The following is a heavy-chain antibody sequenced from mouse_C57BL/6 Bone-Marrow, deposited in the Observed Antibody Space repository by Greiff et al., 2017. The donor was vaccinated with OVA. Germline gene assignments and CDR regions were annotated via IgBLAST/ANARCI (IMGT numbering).Heavy chain of an antibody. CDR3: ARCGSSSKAMDY. Sequence: EVMLVESGGGLVQPGGSLSLSCAASGFTFTDYYMSWVRQPPGKALEWLGFIRNKANGYTTEYSASVKGRFTISRDNSQSILYLQMNALRAEDSATYYCARCGSSSKAMDYWGQGTSVTVSS. CDR1: GFTFTDYY. J-gene: IGHJ4*01. CDR2: IRNKANGYTT. V-gene: IGHV7-3*01. D-gene: IGHD1-1*01.